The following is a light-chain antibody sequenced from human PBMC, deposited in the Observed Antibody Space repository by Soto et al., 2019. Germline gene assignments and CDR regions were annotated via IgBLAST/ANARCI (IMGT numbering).Light chain of an antibody. J-gene: IGKJ5*01. V-gene: IGKV3-11*01. Sequence: EIVLTQSPATLSLSPGERATLSCRASQSVSSYLAWYQQKPGQAPRLLIYDASNRATGIPARFSGSGSGTDFPLTISRLEPEDVAVYYCQQRSNWPITFGQGTRLEIK. CDR3: QQRSNWPIT. CDR1: QSVSSY. CDR2: DAS.